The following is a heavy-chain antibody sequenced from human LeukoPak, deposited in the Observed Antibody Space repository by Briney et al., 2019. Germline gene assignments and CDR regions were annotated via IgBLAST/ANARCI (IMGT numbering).Heavy chain of an antibody. CDR2: ISYSGST. CDR3: ARDLAGHFGGFYFDY. J-gene: IGHJ4*02. Sequence: SETLSLTCTVSGGSISSTSYYWGWIRQPPGKGLEWIGSISYSGSTYYNPSLKSRVTISVDTSKNQFSLKLSSVTAADTAMYYCARDLAGHFGGFYFDYWGQGTLVTVSS. V-gene: IGHV4-39*07. D-gene: IGHD2-21*01. CDR1: GGSISSTSYY.